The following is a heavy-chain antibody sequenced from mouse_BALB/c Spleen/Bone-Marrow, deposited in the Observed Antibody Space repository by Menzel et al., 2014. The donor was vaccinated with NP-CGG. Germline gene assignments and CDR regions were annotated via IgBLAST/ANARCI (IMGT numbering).Heavy chain of an antibody. Sequence: QVQLQQSGAELVKPGASVKLSCRVSGYTFTNYFVYWVEQRPGQGLEWIGEINPSNDTPNFNEKFKSKATLTVDKSSSTAYMQLSSLTSEDSAVYYCTRSGYYGYGWYFDVWGAGTTVTVSS. V-gene: IGHV1S81*02. J-gene: IGHJ1*01. CDR1: GYTFTNYF. CDR3: TRSGYYGYGWYFDV. D-gene: IGHD1-2*01. CDR2: INPSNDTP.